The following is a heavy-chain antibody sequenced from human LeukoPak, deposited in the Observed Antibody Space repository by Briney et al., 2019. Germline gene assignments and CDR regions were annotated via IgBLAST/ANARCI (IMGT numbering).Heavy chain of an antibody. J-gene: IGHJ4*02. CDR2: IYYSGST. CDR1: GGSISSGGYS. Sequence: MASETLSLTCTVSGGSISSGGYSWSWIRQHPGKGLEWIGYIYYSGSTYYNPSLKSRVTISVDTSKNQFSLKVSSVTAADTAVYYCARGYSNTWYYFDYWGQGALVTVSS. D-gene: IGHD6-13*01. V-gene: IGHV4-31*03. CDR3: ARGYSNTWYYFDY.